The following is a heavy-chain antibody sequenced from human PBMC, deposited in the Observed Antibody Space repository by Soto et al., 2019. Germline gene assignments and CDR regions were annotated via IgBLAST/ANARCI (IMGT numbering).Heavy chain of an antibody. D-gene: IGHD5-12*01. CDR2: IYHSGGT. Sequence: QVQLQESGPGLVKPSQTLSLTCSVSAGSISSDGFYWNWIRQPPGKGLEWIGYIYHSGGTYSSPPLRSRVTISVDTSKNQFTLKLSSVTAADTAVYYCARDRGGYGVFDYWGQGTLVTVSS. CDR1: AGSISSDGFY. CDR3: ARDRGGYGVFDY. J-gene: IGHJ4*02. V-gene: IGHV4-31*03.